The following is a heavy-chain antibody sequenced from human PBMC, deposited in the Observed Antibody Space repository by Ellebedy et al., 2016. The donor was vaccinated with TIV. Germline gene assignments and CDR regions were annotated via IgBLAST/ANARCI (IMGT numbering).Heavy chain of an antibody. J-gene: IGHJ6*02. CDR2: IDPSDSYT. CDR3: AREVRITIFGVVNQCAGMDV. Sequence: KVSXXGSGYSFTSYWISWVRQMPGKGLEWMGRIDPSDSYTNYSPSFQGHVTISADKSISTAYLQWSSLKASDTAMYYCAREVRITIFGVVNQCAGMDVWGQGTTVTVSS. V-gene: IGHV5-10-1*01. CDR1: GYSFTSYW. D-gene: IGHD3-3*01.